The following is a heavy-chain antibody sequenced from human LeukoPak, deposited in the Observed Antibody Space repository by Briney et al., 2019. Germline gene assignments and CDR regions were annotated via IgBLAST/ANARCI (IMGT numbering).Heavy chain of an antibody. J-gene: IGHJ6*02. Sequence: GGSLRLSCAASGFTFSSYAMSWVRQAPGKGLEWVSAISGSGGSTYYADSVKGRFTISRDNSKNTLYLQMNSLRAEDTAVYYCAKVVGSSSSGSMDVWGQGTTVTVSS. CDR1: GFTFSSYA. D-gene: IGHD6-6*01. CDR2: ISGSGGST. V-gene: IGHV3-23*01. CDR3: AKVVGSSSSGSMDV.